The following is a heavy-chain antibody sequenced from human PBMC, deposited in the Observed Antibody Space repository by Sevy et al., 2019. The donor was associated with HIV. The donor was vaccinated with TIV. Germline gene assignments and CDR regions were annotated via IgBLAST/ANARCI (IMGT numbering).Heavy chain of an antibody. CDR1: GFTFSSYA. V-gene: IGHV3-30-3*01. Sequence: GGSLRLSCAASGFTFSSYAMHWVRQAPGKGLEWVAVISYDGSNKYYADSVKGRFTISRDNSKNTLYLQMNSLRAEDTAVYYCARDRDYGNYGGYYGMDVWGQRTTVTVSS. D-gene: IGHD4-17*01. CDR2: ISYDGSNK. CDR3: ARDRDYGNYGGYYGMDV. J-gene: IGHJ6*02.